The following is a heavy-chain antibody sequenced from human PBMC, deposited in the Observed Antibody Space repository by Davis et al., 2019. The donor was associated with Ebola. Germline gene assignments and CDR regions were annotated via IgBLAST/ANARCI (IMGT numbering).Heavy chain of an antibody. D-gene: IGHD2-21*02. CDR2: ISGGTSAT. V-gene: IGHV3-48*02. CDR3: ARGVDYGFDI. J-gene: IGHJ3*02. Sequence: PGRSLRPSCPPSGSTFSGSSMNWVRQAPGKGLEWVSHISGGTSATCYADSVKGRFTISRDNVKNSLYLQMNSLRDEDRAVYYCARGVDYGFDIWGQGTMVTVSS. CDR1: GSTFSGSS.